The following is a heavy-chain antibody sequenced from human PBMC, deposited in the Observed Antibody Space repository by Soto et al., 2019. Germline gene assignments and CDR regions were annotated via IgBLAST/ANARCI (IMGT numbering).Heavy chain of an antibody. Sequence: GGSLRLSCAASGFTFSSYAMHWVRQAPGKGLEWVAVISYDGSNKYYADSVKGRFTISRDNSKNTLYLQMNSLRAEDTAVYYCVRCPPGSSWYLGYFDYWGQGTLVTVSS. CDR2: ISYDGSNK. CDR1: GFTFSSYA. V-gene: IGHV3-30-3*01. J-gene: IGHJ4*02. D-gene: IGHD6-13*01. CDR3: VRCPPGSSWYLGYFDY.